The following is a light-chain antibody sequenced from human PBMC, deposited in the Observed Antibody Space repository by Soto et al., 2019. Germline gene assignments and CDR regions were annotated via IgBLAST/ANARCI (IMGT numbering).Light chain of an antibody. V-gene: IGKV1-27*01. J-gene: IGKJ2*01. CDR3: QHFGTSPPYT. CDR2: AAS. CDR1: QGISNY. Sequence: DIQMTQSPSSLSASVGDRVTITCRASQGISNYLAWYQQKPGKVPKLLIYAASTLQSGVPSRFSGSGSGTDFTLTISSLQPEDFVVYCCQHFGTSPPYTFGQGTKLEI.